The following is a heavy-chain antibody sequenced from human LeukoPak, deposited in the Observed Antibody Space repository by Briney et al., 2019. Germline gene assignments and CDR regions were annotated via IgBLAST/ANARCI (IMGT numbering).Heavy chain of an antibody. V-gene: IGHV5-51*01. CDR2: IYPGDSDT. CDR1: GYKFNAYW. CDR3: ARQQGPSTNPDY. J-gene: IGHJ4*02. Sequence: GESLKISCKGSGYKFNAYWIGWVRQMPGKGLEWMGIIYPGDSDTRYSPSLQGQVTISVDKSISTAYLQWSSLKASDTAMYYCARQQGPSTNPDYWGQGTLVTVSS. D-gene: IGHD1-1*01.